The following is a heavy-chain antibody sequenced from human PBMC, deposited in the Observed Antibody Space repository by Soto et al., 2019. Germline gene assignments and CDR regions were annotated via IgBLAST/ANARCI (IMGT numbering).Heavy chain of an antibody. Sequence: QVQLVESGGGWVQPGRSLRLYCEATGFSFTTYGMHWVRQAPGKGLEWVAVIGYDGNNKYYADSVEGRFTISRDNSKNTVYLQMKSLRGDDTAVYYCARGGVTGIVGIFGSPLDIWGQGTVVTVSS. CDR3: ARGGVTGIVGIFGSPLDI. V-gene: IGHV3-33*01. CDR2: IGYDGNNK. CDR1: GFSFTTYG. D-gene: IGHD1-1*01. J-gene: IGHJ3*02.